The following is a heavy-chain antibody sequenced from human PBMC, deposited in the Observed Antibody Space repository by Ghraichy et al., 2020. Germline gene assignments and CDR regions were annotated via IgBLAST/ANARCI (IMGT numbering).Heavy chain of an antibody. J-gene: IGHJ4*02. D-gene: IGHD3-22*01. CDR3: ARQSSLYYDSSGYYFDY. Sequence: GESLNISCKGSGYSFTSYWIGWVRQMPGKGLEWMGIIYPGDSDTRYSPASQGQVTISADKSISTAYLQWSSLKASDPAIYYCARQSSLYYDSSGYYFDYWGQGTLVTVSS. CDR2: IYPGDSDT. CDR1: GYSFTSYW. V-gene: IGHV5-51*01.